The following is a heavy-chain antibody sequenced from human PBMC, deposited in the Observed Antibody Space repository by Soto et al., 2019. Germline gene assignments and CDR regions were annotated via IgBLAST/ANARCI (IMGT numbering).Heavy chain of an antibody. Sequence: ASVKVSCKASGYTFTGYYMHWVRQAPGQGLEWMGWINPNSGGTNYAQKFQGWVTMTRDTSISTAYMELSRLRSDDTAVYYCARASRSGGTRPNMYYYYMDGWGKGTTVTVSS. CDR2: INPNSGGT. CDR3: ARASRSGGTRPNMYYYYMDG. V-gene: IGHV1-2*04. CDR1: GYTFTGYY. D-gene: IGHD2-2*01. J-gene: IGHJ6*03.